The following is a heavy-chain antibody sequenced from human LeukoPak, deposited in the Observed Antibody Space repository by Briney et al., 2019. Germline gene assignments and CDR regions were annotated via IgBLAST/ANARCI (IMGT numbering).Heavy chain of an antibody. V-gene: IGHV1-69*04. CDR2: IIPIFGIA. CDR1: VGTLSRYA. J-gene: IGHJ4*02. D-gene: IGHD3-10*01. CDR3: AGETFAITMVRVVLLHY. Sequence: SVKVSCKASVGTLSRYAISWVRQAPGQGREWMGRIIPIFGIANYAQKFQGRVTITADKSTSTAYMELSSLRSEDTAVYYCAGETFAITMVRVVLLHYWGEGTLVTVSS.